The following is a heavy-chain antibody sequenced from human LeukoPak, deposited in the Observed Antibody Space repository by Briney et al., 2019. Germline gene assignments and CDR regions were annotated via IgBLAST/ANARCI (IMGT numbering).Heavy chain of an antibody. D-gene: IGHD2-2*01. Sequence: RSETPSLTCIVSRYSISSGYYWGWIRQPPGKGLEWIGSIYHSGSTYYNPSLKSRVTISVDTAKNQLSLKLSAVAAADTAVYYCARYRTRVLDYCGQGTLVTVSS. CDR1: RYSISSGYY. V-gene: IGHV4-38-2*02. J-gene: IGHJ4*02. CDR3: ARYRTRVLDY. CDR2: IYHSGST.